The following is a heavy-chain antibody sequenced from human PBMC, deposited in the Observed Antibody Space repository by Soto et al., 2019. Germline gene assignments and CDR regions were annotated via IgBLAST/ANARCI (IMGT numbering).Heavy chain of an antibody. D-gene: IGHD2-21*02. V-gene: IGHV3-30*09. CDR1: GFTFSSYA. J-gene: IGHJ1*01. Sequence: GGSLRLSCAASGFTFSSYAMHWVRQAPGKGLEWVAVISYDGSNKYYADSVKGRFAISRDNSKNTLYLQMNSLRAEDTAVYYCAREPDCGGDCYPQYFQHWGQGTLVTVSS. CDR3: AREPDCGGDCYPQYFQH. CDR2: ISYDGSNK.